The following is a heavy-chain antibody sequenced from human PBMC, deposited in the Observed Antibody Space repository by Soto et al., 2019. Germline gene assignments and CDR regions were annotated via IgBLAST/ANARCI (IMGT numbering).Heavy chain of an antibody. CDR2: IIPIFGTA. Sequence: SVKVSCKASGGTVSSYAISWVRQAPGQGLEWMGGIIPIFGTANYAQKFQGRVTITADESTSTAYMELSSLRSEDTAVYYCAREGYVAAAGHFDYWGQGTLVTVSS. CDR1: GGTVSSYA. V-gene: IGHV1-69*13. J-gene: IGHJ4*02. CDR3: AREGYVAAAGHFDY. D-gene: IGHD6-13*01.